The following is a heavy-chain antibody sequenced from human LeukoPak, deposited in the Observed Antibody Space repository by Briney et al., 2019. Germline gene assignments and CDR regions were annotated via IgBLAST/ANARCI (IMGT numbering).Heavy chain of an antibody. J-gene: IGHJ5*02. CDR3: ARARYPMVRGVNWFDP. V-gene: IGHV4-31*02. CDR2: IYYSGST. D-gene: IGHD3-10*01. Sequence: SQTLSLTCTVSGGSISSGGYYWSWIRQRPGKGLEWIGYIYYSGSTYYNPSLKSRVTISVDTSKNQFSLKLSSLTAADTAVYYCARARYPMVRGVNWFDPWGQGTLVTVSS. CDR1: GGSISSGGYY.